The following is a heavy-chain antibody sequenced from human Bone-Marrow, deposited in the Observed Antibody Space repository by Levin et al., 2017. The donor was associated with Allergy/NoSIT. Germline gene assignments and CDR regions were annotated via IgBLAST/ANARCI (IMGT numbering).Heavy chain of an antibody. CDR3: ARGGHTGSYSGFEY. D-gene: IGHD1-26*01. J-gene: IGHJ4*02. Sequence: QAGESLKISCVASGFNFSDYGMHWVRQAPGKGLEWLAVIWYDGITKYYADSVGGRFAISRDDSRHTVYLQMNSLRAEDTALYYCARGGHTGSYSGFEYWGQGTLVPVSS. CDR2: IWYDGITK. CDR1: GFNFSDYG. V-gene: IGHV3-33*01.